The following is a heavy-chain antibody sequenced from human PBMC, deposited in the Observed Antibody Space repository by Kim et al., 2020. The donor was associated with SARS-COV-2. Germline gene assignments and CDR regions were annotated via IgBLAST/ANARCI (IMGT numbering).Heavy chain of an antibody. Sequence: ASVKVSCKASGGTFSSYAISWVRQAPGQGLEWMGGIIPIFGTANYAQKFQGRVTITADESTSTAYMELSSLRSEDTAVYYCARDLGDIVVVPAAMKSYYYYYYGMDVWGQGTTVTVSS. CDR3: ARDLGDIVVVPAAMKSYYYYYYGMDV. D-gene: IGHD2-2*01. J-gene: IGHJ6*02. V-gene: IGHV1-69*13. CDR1: GGTFSSYA. CDR2: IIPIFGTA.